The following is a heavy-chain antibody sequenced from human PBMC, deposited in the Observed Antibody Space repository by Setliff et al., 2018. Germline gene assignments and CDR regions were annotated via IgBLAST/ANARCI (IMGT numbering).Heavy chain of an antibody. CDR3: ARDLYNSGSDY. CDR1: GYTFTGYY. J-gene: IGHJ4*02. D-gene: IGHD6-25*01. Sequence: ASVKVSCKASGYTFTGYYMHWVRQAPGQGLEWMGWINPKTGGTNLAQKFQGWVSMTRDTSITTAYMELSRLTSDDMAVYYCARDLYNSGSDYWGQGTLVTVSS. V-gene: IGHV1-2*04. CDR2: INPKTGGT.